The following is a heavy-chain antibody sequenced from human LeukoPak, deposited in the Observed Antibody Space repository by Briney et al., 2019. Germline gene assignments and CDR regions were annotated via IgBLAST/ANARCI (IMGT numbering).Heavy chain of an antibody. CDR2: IYYSGST. CDR1: GGSISSSSYY. D-gene: IGHD6-19*01. J-gene: IGHJ6*03. Sequence: PSETLSLTCTVSGGSISSSSYYWGWIRQPPGKGLEWIGSIYYSGSTYYNPSLKSRVTISVDTSKNQFSLKLSSVTAADTAVYYCARVWGTSGWTLDYYYYYMDVWGKGTTVTISS. CDR3: ARVWGTSGWTLDYYYYYMDV. V-gene: IGHV4-39*07.